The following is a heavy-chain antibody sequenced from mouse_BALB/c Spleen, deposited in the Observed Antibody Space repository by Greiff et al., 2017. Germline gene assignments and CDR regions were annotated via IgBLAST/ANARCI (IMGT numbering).Heavy chain of an antibody. Sequence: EVQLQESGPGLVKPSQSLSLTCTVTGYSITSDYAWNWIRQFPGNKLEWMCYISYSGSTSYNPSLKSRISITRDTSKNQFFLQLNSVTTEDTATYYCARLITTSGFAYWGQGTLVTVSA. CDR3: ARLITTSGFAY. V-gene: IGHV3-2*02. D-gene: IGHD2-4*01. CDR2: ISYSGST. J-gene: IGHJ3*01. CDR1: GYSITSDYA.